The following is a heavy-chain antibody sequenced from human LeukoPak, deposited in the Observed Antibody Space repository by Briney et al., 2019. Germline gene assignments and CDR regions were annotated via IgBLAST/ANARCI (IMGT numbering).Heavy chain of an antibody. V-gene: IGHV3-30*18. CDR3: AKQCGGSDWFDAFDI. D-gene: IGHD6-19*01. CDR2: ISYDGSNK. J-gene: IGHJ3*02. Sequence: QPGRSLRLSCAASGFTFSSYGMHWVRQGPGKGLEWVAVISYDGSNKYYADSVKGRFTISRDNSKNTLYLQMNSLRAEDTAVYYCAKQCGGSDWFDAFDIWGQGTMVTVSS. CDR1: GFTFSSYG.